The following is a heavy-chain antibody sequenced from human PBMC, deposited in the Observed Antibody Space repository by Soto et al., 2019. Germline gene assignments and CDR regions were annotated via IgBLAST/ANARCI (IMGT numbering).Heavy chain of an antibody. V-gene: IGHV4-34*01. J-gene: IGHJ4*02. Sequence: SETLSLTCAVYGGSFSGYYWSWIRQPPGKGLEWIGEINHSGSTNYNPSLKSRVTISVDTSKNQFSLRLSSVTAADTAVYYCARGRDDSSGYYGYWGQGTLVTVSS. CDR1: GGSFSGYY. CDR2: INHSGST. CDR3: ARGRDDSSGYYGY. D-gene: IGHD3-22*01.